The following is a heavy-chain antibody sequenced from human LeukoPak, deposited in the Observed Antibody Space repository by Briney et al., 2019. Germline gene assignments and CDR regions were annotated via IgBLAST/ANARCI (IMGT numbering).Heavy chain of an antibody. Sequence: PGGSLRLSCVATGFTFTKHWMSWVRQSRGKGLECVAKIREDGNERHYVDSVKGRFTISRDNARNSLYLQMNSLRAEDTAVYYCAKFIAAPFYFDYWGQGTLVTVSS. V-gene: IGHV3-7*01. J-gene: IGHJ4*02. CDR1: GFTFTKHW. D-gene: IGHD6-13*01. CDR2: IREDGNER. CDR3: AKFIAAPFYFDY.